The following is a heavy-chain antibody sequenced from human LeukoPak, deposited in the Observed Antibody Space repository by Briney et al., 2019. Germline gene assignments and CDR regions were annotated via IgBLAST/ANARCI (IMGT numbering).Heavy chain of an antibody. J-gene: IGHJ5*02. CDR3: ASDRAYSSSPGDNWFDP. Sequence: ASVKVSCKASGGTFSSYAISWVRQAPGQGLEWMGRIIPIFGTANYAQKFQGRVTITTDESTSTAYMELSSLRSEDTAVYYCASDRAYSSSPGDNWFDPWGQGTLVTVSS. CDR2: IIPIFGTA. D-gene: IGHD6-6*01. V-gene: IGHV1-69*05. CDR1: GGTFSSYA.